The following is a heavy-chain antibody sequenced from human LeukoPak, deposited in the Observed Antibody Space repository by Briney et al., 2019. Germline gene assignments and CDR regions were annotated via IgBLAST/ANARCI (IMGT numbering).Heavy chain of an antibody. CDR2: INHSGST. V-gene: IGHV4-34*01. CDR3: ARGARIVLMVYAPGDY. CDR1: GGSFSGYY. J-gene: IGHJ4*02. D-gene: IGHD2-8*01. Sequence: SETLSLTCAVYGGSFSGYYWSWIRQPPGKGLEWIGEINHSGSTNYNPSLKSRVTISVDTSKNQFSLKLSSVTAVDTAVYYCARGARIVLMVYAPGDYWGQGTLVTVSS.